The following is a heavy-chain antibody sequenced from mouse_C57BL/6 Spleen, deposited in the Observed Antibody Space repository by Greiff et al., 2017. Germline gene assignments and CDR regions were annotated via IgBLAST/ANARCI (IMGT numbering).Heavy chain of an antibody. D-gene: IGHD1-1*01. CDR2: IYPGDGDT. CDR1: GYAFSSSW. Sequence: QVQLQQSGPELVKPGASVKISCKASGYAFSSSWMNWVKQRPGKGLEWIGRIYPGDGDTNYNGKFKGKATLTADKSSSTAYMQLSSLTSEDSAVYFCARSYQVDYWGQGTTLTVSS. J-gene: IGHJ2*01. CDR3: ARSYQVDY. V-gene: IGHV1-82*01.